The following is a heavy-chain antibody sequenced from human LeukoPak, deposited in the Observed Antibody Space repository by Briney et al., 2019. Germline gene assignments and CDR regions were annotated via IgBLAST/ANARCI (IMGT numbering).Heavy chain of an antibody. CDR2: VDPEDGET. Sequence: GASVKISCKASGYTFTDYYMHWVQQAPGKGLEWMGRVDPEDGETIYAEKLQGRVTITADTSTDTAYMELSSLRSEDTAVYYCATLVGATLDYWGQGTLVTVSS. V-gene: IGHV1-69-2*01. CDR3: ATLVGATLDY. D-gene: IGHD1-26*01. J-gene: IGHJ4*02. CDR1: GYTFTDYY.